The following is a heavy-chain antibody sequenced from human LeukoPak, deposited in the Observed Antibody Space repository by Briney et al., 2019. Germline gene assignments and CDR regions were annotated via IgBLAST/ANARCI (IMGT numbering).Heavy chain of an antibody. Sequence: SVKVSCKASGGTFSSYAISWVRQAPGQGLEWMGGIIPIFGTANYAQKFQGRVTVTTDTSTSTIYMELRSLRSDDTAVYYCARGDDAFDFWGQGTMVTVSS. CDR3: ARGDDAFDF. J-gene: IGHJ3*01. CDR1: GGTFSSYA. V-gene: IGHV1-69*05. CDR2: IIPIFGTA.